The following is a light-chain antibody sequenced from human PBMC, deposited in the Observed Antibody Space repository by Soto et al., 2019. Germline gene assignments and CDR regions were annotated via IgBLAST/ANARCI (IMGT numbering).Light chain of an antibody. CDR2: DAS. V-gene: IGKV3-11*01. CDR1: QSVSSY. CDR3: QRRSNFLT. Sequence: EIVLTQSPATLSLSPGERATLSCRASQSVSSYLAWYQQKPGQAPRLLIYDASNRATGIPARFSGSGSGTDFTLTISCLEPEDFAVYYCQRRSNFLTFGRGTKVEIK. J-gene: IGKJ4*01.